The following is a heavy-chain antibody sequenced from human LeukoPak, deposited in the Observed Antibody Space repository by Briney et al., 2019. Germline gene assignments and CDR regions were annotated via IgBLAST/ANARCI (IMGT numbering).Heavy chain of an antibody. Sequence: GGSLRLSCAASAFSLSKFALIRVRQAPGKGLEWVSAITANGGYTLYADAVKGRFTVSRDNSKNTLYLQINSLRPEDTAMYYCAKDPNGDYIGAFDFWGQGTMVTVSS. CDR1: AFSLSKFA. CDR2: ITANGGYT. J-gene: IGHJ3*01. V-gene: IGHV3-23*01. D-gene: IGHD4-17*01. CDR3: AKDPNGDYIGAFDF.